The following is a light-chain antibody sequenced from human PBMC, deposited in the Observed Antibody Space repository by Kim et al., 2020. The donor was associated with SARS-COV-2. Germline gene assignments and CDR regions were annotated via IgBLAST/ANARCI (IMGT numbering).Light chain of an antibody. CDR3: QQFGGSPPWT. CDR2: NAW. V-gene: IGKV3-20*01. J-gene: IGKJ1*01. CDR1: RGVRSNY. Sequence: GERAARSSRASRGVRSNYLSLYRQKPGQAPALHIHNAWPSASGIPDRFSGSGSGTDFTLTISRLELEDFAVYYCQQFGGSPPWTFGQGTKVDIK.